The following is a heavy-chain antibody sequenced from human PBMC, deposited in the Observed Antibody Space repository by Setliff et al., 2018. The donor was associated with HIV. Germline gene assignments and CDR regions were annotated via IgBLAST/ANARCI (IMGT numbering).Heavy chain of an antibody. CDR3: ARDGYSSSWYVISGSFDY. V-gene: IGHV4-39*07. CDR2: MYYSGST. D-gene: IGHD6-13*01. Sequence: PSETLSLTCTVSGGSISSSSYYWGWIRQPPGKGLEWIGSMYYSGSTYYNPSLKSRVTISVDTSENQFSLKLSSVTAADTAVYYCARDGYSSSWYVISGSFDYWGQGILVTVSS. J-gene: IGHJ4*02. CDR1: GGSISSSSYY.